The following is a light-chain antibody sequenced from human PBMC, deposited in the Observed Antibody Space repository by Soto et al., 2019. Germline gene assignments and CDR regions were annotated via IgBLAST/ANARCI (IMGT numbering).Light chain of an antibody. CDR3: QQYGSSPWT. V-gene: IGKV3-20*01. CDR2: GVY. CDR1: EPIKTFY. Sequence: IVLTQSPATLSLSPGETATLSCKASEPIKTFYFGWYQHKPGQSPRLLINGVYTRATGIPDRFSGSGSGTDFTLTISRLEPEDFAVYYCQQYGSSPWTFGQGTKVDIK. J-gene: IGKJ1*01.